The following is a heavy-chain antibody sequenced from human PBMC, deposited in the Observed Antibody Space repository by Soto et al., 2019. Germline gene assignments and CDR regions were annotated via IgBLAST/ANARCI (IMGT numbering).Heavy chain of an antibody. CDR2: INHSGST. V-gene: IGHV4-34*01. CDR1: GGSFSGYY. J-gene: IGHJ4*02. D-gene: IGHD1-26*01. CDR3: AGLYRAEIDY. Sequence: TSETLSLTCAVYGGSFSGYYWSWIRQPPGKGLEWIGEINHSGSTNYNPSLKSRVTISVDTSKNQFSLKLSSVTAADTAVYYCAGLYRAEIDYWGQGTLVTVSS.